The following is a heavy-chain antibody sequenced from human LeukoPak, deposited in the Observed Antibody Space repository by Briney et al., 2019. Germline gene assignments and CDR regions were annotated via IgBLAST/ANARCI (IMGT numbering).Heavy chain of an antibody. CDR3: ARHESLQETYGPYCGGDCSELGMVDY. CDR1: GYSFTSYW. CDR2: IYPGDSDT. Sequence: RGESLKISCKGSGYSFTSYWIGWVRQMPGKGLEWMGIIYPGDSDTRYSPSFQGQVTISADKSISTAYLQWSSLKASDTAMYYCARHESLQETYGPYCGGDCSELGMVDYWGQGTLVTVSS. J-gene: IGHJ4*02. V-gene: IGHV5-51*01. D-gene: IGHD2-21*01.